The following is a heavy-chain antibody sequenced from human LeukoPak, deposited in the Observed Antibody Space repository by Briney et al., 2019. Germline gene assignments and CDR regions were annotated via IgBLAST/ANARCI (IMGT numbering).Heavy chain of an antibody. CDR1: GFTFSSYW. CDR3: AKCRAGYGSGSYYSPIDY. J-gene: IGHJ4*02. Sequence: PGGSLRLSCAASGFTFSSYWMSWFRQAPGKGLEWVANIKQDGSEKYYVDSVKGRFTISRDNAKNSLYLQMNSLRAEDTAVYYCAKCRAGYGSGSYYSPIDYWGQGTLVTVSS. V-gene: IGHV3-7*01. CDR2: IKQDGSEK. D-gene: IGHD3-10*01.